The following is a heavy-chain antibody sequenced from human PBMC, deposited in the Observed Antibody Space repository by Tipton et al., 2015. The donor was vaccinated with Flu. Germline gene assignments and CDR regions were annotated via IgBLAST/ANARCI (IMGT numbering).Heavy chain of an antibody. V-gene: IGHV5-51*06. D-gene: IGHD2-21*02. CDR2: ISYNGNT. CDR3: AGDMYDQKGFNT. J-gene: IGHJ3*02. CDR1: GYSFTSYW. Sequence: QLVQSGAEVKKPGESLKISCKGSGYSFTSYWIGWVRQMPGKGLEWIGYISYNGNTYYNPSLESRAAISLDTSKNQVSLKLMSVTAADTALFYCAGDMYDQKGFNTWGRGTMVTVSS.